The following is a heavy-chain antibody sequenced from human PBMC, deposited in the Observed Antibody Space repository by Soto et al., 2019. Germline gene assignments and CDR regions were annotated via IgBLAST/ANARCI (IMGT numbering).Heavy chain of an antibody. CDR2: MNDSGST. D-gene: IGHD1-7*01. J-gene: IGHJ4*02. V-gene: IGHV4-34*01. CDR3: ASPRWNYIY. Sequence: QVQLQQWGAGLLKPSETLSLTCAVSGGSFSGYYWSWIRQPPGKGLEWIGEMNDSGSTKYNASLESRVAISVDTSKGPVSLTLTSVTAADPAVYYCASPRWNYIYWGQGTLVAVSS. CDR1: GGSFSGYY.